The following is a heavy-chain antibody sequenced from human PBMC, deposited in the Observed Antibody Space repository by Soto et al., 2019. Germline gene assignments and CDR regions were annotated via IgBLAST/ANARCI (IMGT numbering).Heavy chain of an antibody. CDR3: ARGYLYGPYYFDY. CDR1: GGSISSGDYY. V-gene: IGHV4-30-4*01. CDR2: IYYSGST. J-gene: IGHJ4*02. D-gene: IGHD4-17*01. Sequence: PSETLSLTCTVSGGSISSGDYYWSWIRQPPGKGLEWIGYIYYSGSTYYNPSLKSRVTISVDTSKNQFSLKLSSVTAADTAVYYCARGYLYGPYYFDYWGQGTLVTVSS.